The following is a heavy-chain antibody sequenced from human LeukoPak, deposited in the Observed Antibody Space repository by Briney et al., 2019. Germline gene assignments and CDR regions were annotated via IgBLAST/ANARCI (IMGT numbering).Heavy chain of an antibody. J-gene: IGHJ4*02. D-gene: IGHD3-22*01. CDR1: GGSISSYY. CDR2: IYTSGST. V-gene: IGHV4-4*07. CDR3: AREAGYYDSSGYYKPLGVDY. Sequence: PSETLSLTCTVSGGSISSYYWSWIRQPAGKGLEWIGRIYTSGSTNYNPSLKSRVTMSVDTSKNQFSLKLSSVTAADTAVYYCAREAGYYDSSGYYKPLGVDYWGQGTLATVSS.